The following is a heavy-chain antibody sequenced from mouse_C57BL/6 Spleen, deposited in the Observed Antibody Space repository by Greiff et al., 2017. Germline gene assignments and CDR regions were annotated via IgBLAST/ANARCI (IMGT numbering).Heavy chain of an antibody. CDR3: ARLGDGYYGDAMDY. Sequence: QVQLQQPGAELVRPGSSVKLSCKASGYTFTSYWMHWVKQRPIQGLEWIGNIDPSDSETHYNQKFKDKATLTVDKSSSTAYMQLSSLTSEDSAVYYCARLGDGYYGDAMDYWGQGTSVTVSS. V-gene: IGHV1-52*01. D-gene: IGHD2-3*01. CDR1: GYTFTSYW. J-gene: IGHJ4*01. CDR2: IDPSDSET.